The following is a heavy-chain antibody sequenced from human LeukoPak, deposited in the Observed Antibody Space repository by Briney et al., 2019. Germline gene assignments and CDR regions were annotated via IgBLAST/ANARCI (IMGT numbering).Heavy chain of an antibody. J-gene: IGHJ4*02. CDR1: GFTFSRFA. CDR2: VSGSGSST. CDR3: AKVRGTGRGNYFDC. D-gene: IGHD1-1*01. Sequence: PGRSLRLSRAASGFTFSRFAMSWVRQGPGKGLECVSGVSGSGSSTYYADSVKGRFTISRDNSKNTLYLQMNSLRAEDTAVYYCAKVRGTGRGNYFDCWGQGTLVTVSS. V-gene: IGHV3-23*01.